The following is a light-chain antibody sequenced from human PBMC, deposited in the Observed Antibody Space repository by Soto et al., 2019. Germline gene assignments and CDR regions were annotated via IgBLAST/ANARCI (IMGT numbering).Light chain of an antibody. V-gene: IGLV2-14*03. CDR3: SSYTSSSTLYV. CDR2: DVA. Sequence: QSVLTQPASVSGSPGQSIAISCTGVSIDVGGYNYVSWYQQHPGKAPKLMIYDVASRPSGVSDRFSGSKSGNTASLTISGLQAEDEADYYCSSYTSSSTLYVFGTGTKVTVL. J-gene: IGLJ1*01. CDR1: SIDVGGYNY.